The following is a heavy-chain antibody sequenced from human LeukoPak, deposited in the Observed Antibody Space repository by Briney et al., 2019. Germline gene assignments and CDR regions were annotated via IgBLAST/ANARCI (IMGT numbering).Heavy chain of an antibody. CDR2: INHSGST. V-gene: IGHV4-34*01. J-gene: IGHJ4*02. Sequence: SETLSLTCAVYGGSFSGYYWSWIRQPPGKGLEWIGEINHSGSTNYNPSLKSRVTISVDTSKNQFSLKLSSVTAADTAVYYCARGGYYDFDKKRPFDYWGQGTLVTVSS. D-gene: IGHD3-22*01. CDR3: ARGGYYDFDKKRPFDY. CDR1: GGSFSGYY.